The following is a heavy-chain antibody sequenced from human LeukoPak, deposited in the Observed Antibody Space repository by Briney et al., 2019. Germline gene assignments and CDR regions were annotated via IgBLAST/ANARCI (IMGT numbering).Heavy chain of an antibody. CDR2: INPNSGGT. CDR3: ARYMYYYESSGVDN. CDR1: GYTFTGYY. V-gene: IGHV1-2*02. Sequence: GASVKVSCKASGYTFTGYYMHWVRQAPGQGLEWMGWINPNSGGTNYAQKFQGRVTMTRDTSISTAYMELSRLRSDDTAVYYCARYMYYYESSGVDNWGQGTLVSVSS. D-gene: IGHD3-22*01. J-gene: IGHJ4*02.